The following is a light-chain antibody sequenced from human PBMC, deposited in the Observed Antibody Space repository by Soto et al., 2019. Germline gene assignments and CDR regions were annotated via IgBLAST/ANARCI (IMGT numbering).Light chain of an antibody. Sequence: DTQMTQSPSTLSSSVGDRVTITCRASESIRSWLAWYQQKPGKAPKLLIYESSTLQSGVPSRFSGSGYGTEFTLTISGLVPEDFAAYHCQQRYTLPITFGQGTRLEIK. CDR2: ESS. CDR1: ESIRSW. CDR3: QQRYTLPIT. V-gene: IGKV1-5*01. J-gene: IGKJ5*01.